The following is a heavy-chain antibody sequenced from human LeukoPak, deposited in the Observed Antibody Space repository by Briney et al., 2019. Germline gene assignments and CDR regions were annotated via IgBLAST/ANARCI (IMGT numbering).Heavy chain of an antibody. CDR3: AKGIGYGSGSYYNRPFDY. Sequence: GGSLRLSCAASGFTFSSYAMSWVRQAPGKGLEWVSAISGSGGSTYYADSVKGRFTISRDNSKNTLYLQMNSLRAEDTAVYYCAKGIGYGSGSYYNRPFDYWGQGTLVTVSS. V-gene: IGHV3-23*01. CDR1: GFTFSSYA. J-gene: IGHJ4*02. D-gene: IGHD3-10*01. CDR2: ISGSGGST.